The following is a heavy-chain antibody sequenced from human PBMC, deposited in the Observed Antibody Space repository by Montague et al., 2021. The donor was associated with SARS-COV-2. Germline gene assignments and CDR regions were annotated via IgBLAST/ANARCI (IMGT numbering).Heavy chain of an antibody. V-gene: IGHV3-48*03. J-gene: IGHJ6*02. CDR2: ISSSGGGSTK. CDR3: ARDRDWDDWCGMDV. CDR1: GFTFSSYE. Sequence: SLRLSCAASGFTFSSYEMNWVRQAPGKRLEWISYISSSGGGSTKHYTDSVKGRFTISRDNAKNSLYLQMNSLRVEDTAIYYCARDRDWDDWCGMDVWGQGTTVTVSS. D-gene: IGHD2-21*01.